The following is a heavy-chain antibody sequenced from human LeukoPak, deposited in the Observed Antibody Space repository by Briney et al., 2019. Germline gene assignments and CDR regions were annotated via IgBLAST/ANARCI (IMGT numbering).Heavy chain of an antibody. D-gene: IGHD6-19*01. V-gene: IGHV3-11*04. CDR1: GFTFSDYY. CDR2: IGSSGRTI. Sequence: GGSLRLSCAASGFTFSDYYMSWIRQAPGKGLEWVSYIGSSGRTIYYGDSVKGRFTISRDNAKNSLYLQMNSLRAEATAVYYCARDGKAVAVAFDIWGQGTMVTVSS. CDR3: ARDGKAVAVAFDI. J-gene: IGHJ3*02.